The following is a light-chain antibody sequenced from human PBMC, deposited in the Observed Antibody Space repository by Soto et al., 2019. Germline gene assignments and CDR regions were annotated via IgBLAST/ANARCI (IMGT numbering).Light chain of an antibody. Sequence: DIQMTQSPSSLSASVGDRVTITCQASQDIGNYLDWYQQKPGKAPKLLISDASNLGVGVPLRFSGSGSGTHFTVTINSLQTEDSATYFCQQYDVLPLSFGPGTQVDI. CDR1: QDIGNY. CDR2: DAS. V-gene: IGKV1-33*01. CDR3: QQYDVLPLS. J-gene: IGKJ3*01.